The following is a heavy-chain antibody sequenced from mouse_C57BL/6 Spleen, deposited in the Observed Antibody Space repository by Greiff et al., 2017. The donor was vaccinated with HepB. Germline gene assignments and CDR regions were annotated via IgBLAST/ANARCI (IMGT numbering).Heavy chain of an antibody. CDR3: ARGWLLRGFAY. V-gene: IGHV5-17*01. CDR1: GFTFSDYG. D-gene: IGHD2-3*01. Sequence: EVHLVESGGGLVKPGGSLKLSCAASGFTFSDYGMHWVRQAPEKGLEWVAYISSGSSTIYYADTVKGRFTISRDNTKNTLFLQMTSLRSADTAMYDCARGWLLRGFAYWGQGTLVTVSA. J-gene: IGHJ3*01. CDR2: ISSGSSTI.